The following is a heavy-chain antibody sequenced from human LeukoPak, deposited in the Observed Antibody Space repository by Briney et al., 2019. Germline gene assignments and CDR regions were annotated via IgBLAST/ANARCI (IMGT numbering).Heavy chain of an antibody. J-gene: IGHJ4*02. CDR2: SSYDGNNQ. V-gene: IGHV3-30*03. D-gene: IGHD3-22*01. Sequence: GGSLRLSCAASEFSFSRYGMHWVRQAPGKGLEWLAVSSYDGNNQYYADSVKGRFTISRDRDSSKNTLFLQMNSLRAEDTAIYYCARSILTYDSSGRTLYYFDYWDQGTLVTVSS. CDR3: ARSILTYDSSGRTLYYFDY. CDR1: EFSFSRYG.